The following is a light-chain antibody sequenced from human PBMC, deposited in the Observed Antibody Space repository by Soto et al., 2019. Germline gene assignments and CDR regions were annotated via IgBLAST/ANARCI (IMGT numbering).Light chain of an antibody. CDR1: QSVPSY. J-gene: IGKJ2*01. V-gene: IGKV3-11*01. CDR3: QQRNAWPRNT. Sequence: EIVLTQFPATLSLSPGDRATLSCRASQSVPSYLAWYQQKPGQAPRLLVYDISNRATGIPASFTGSGSGTDFTLTFRSLEPDDSAVYYCQQRNAWPRNTFGQGTKLQI. CDR2: DIS.